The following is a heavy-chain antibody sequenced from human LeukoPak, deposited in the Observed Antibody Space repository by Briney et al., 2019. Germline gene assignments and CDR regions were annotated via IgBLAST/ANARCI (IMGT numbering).Heavy chain of an antibody. D-gene: IGHD6-13*01. CDR3: ARDSPGIAAAGIDY. V-gene: IGHV4-34*01. J-gene: IGHJ4*02. Sequence: PSETLSLTCAVYGGSFSGYYWSWIRQPPGKGLEWIGSIYHSGSTYYNPSLKSRVTISVDTSKNQFSLKLSSVTAADTAVYYCARDSPGIAAAGIDYWGQGTLVTVSS. CDR1: GGSFSGYY. CDR2: IYHSGST.